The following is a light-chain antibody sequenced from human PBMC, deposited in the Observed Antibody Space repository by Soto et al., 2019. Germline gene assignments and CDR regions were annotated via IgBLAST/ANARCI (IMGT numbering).Light chain of an antibody. Sequence: QAVVTQEPSLTVSQGGTVTLTCASSTGAVTSGYYPNWFQQKPGQAPRALIYGTNNKHSWTPARFSGSLLGGKAALTLSGVQPEDEAEYYCLLYYGGAQLVFGGGTKVTVL. V-gene: IGLV7-43*01. J-gene: IGLJ2*01. CDR1: TGAVTSGYY. CDR3: LLYYGGAQLV. CDR2: GTN.